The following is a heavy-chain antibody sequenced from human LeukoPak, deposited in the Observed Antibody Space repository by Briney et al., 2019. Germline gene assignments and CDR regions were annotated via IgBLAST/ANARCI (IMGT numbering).Heavy chain of an antibody. J-gene: IGHJ4*02. Sequence: GGSLRLSCAASGFKFSDYGMYWVRQAPGKGLEWVALIWYDGRKTHYGDSGKGRFTVARDNSNNTLHLQMNTLRAEDTAVYYCARGGGYYDSSGYPLLDYWGQGTLVTVSS. V-gene: IGHV3-33*01. CDR3: ARGGGYYDSSGYPLLDY. CDR1: GFKFSDYG. CDR2: IWYDGRKT. D-gene: IGHD3-22*01.